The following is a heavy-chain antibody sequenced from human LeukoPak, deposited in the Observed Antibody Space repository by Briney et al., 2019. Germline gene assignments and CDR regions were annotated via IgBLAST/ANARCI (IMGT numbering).Heavy chain of an antibody. J-gene: IGHJ5*02. CDR2: IYWDDDK. CDR3: AHLSPTYYYDSSGFHNWFDP. Sequence: SGPTLVNPTQTLTLTCTFSGFSLSTSGVGVGWIRQPPGKALEWLALIYWDDDKRYSPSLKSRLTITKDTSKNQVVLTMTNMDPVGTATYYCAHLSPTYYYDSSGFHNWFDPWGQGTLVTVSS. D-gene: IGHD3-22*01. CDR1: GFSLSTSGVG. V-gene: IGHV2-5*02.